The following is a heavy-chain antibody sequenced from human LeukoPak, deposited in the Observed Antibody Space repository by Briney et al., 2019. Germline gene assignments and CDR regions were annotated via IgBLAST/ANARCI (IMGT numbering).Heavy chain of an antibody. J-gene: IGHJ4*02. Sequence: PGRSLRLSCAASGSNFRSSAMTWVLLTPGKGLEWVSSISGSGETIHNADSVKGRFVISRDNSKNTLTLLMNSLGAEDTAVYYCTKVVVSGSGDYFASWGQGTLVTVSS. CDR1: GSNFRSSA. CDR3: TKVVVSGSGDYFAS. CDR2: ISGSGETI. D-gene: IGHD6-19*01. V-gene: IGHV3-23*01.